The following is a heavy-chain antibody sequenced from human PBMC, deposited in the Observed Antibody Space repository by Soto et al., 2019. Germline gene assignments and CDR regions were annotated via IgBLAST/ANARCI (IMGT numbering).Heavy chain of an antibody. CDR3: AKQPLNVPDEYSLFDP. CDR1: GFTFSGYA. J-gene: IGHJ5*02. V-gene: IGHV3-23*01. D-gene: IGHD4-4*01. Sequence: WGSLRLSCAASGFTFSGYARSWVRQGPGKGLEWVSAISGSGGSTYYADSVKGRFYISRDNSRNTLYLQMNSLRAEDTAVYYCAKQPLNVPDEYSLFDPWGQGSLVTVSS. CDR2: ISGSGGST.